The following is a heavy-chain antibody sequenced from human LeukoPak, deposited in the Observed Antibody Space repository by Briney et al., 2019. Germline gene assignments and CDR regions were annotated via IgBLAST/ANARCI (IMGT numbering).Heavy chain of an antibody. Sequence: GASVKVSCKTSGITLTAYYIYWVRQAPGQGLEWMGWIDPNYGGTNYAQKFQGRVSMTRDTSISTAYMELSSLTSDDTAVYFCAALGLGIEFDYWGQGTPVTVSS. CDR2: IDPNYGGT. D-gene: IGHD3-16*01. CDR1: GITLTAYY. J-gene: IGHJ4*02. CDR3: AALGLGIEFDY. V-gene: IGHV1-2*02.